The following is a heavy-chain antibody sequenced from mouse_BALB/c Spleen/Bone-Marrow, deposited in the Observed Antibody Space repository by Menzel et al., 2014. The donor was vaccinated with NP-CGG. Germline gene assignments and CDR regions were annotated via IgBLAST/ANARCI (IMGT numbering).Heavy chain of an antibody. Sequence: EVQVVESGGGLVQPGESRKLSCAASGFTFSSFGMHWVRQAPEKGLEWVAYISSGSSTIYYADTVKGRFTISRDNPKNSLFLQMTSLRSEDTAMYYCARDVPLYVGYFDYWGQGTTLTVSS. CDR3: ARDVPLYVGYFDY. J-gene: IGHJ2*01. CDR1: GFTFSSFG. D-gene: IGHD2-14*01. V-gene: IGHV5-17*02. CDR2: ISSGSSTI.